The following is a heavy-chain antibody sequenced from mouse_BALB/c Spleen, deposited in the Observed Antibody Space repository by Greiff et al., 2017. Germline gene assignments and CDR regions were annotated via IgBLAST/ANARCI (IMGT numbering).Heavy chain of an antibody. CDR2: IRLKSNNYAT. V-gene: IGHV6-6*02. D-gene: IGHD2-1*01. Sequence: EVKLVESGGGLVQPGGSMKLSCVASGFTFSNYWMNWVRQSPEKGLEWVAEIRLKSNNYATHYAESVKGRFTISRDDSKSSVYLQMNNLRAEDTGIYYCLYWGGAMDYWGQGTSVTVSS. CDR1: GFTFSNYW. CDR3: LYWGGAMDY. J-gene: IGHJ4*01.